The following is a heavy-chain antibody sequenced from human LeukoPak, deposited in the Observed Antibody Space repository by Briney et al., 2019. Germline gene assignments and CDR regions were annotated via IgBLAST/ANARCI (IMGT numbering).Heavy chain of an antibody. Sequence: PGGSLRLSCAASGFTFSSYSMNWVRQAPGKGLEWVSYISSSSSTIYYADSVKGRFTISRDNAKNSLYLQMNSLRAEDTAVYYCARVPITMVRGVITLFDYWGQGTLVTVSS. CDR2: ISSSSSTI. D-gene: IGHD3-10*01. CDR3: ARVPITMVRGVITLFDY. J-gene: IGHJ4*02. V-gene: IGHV3-48*01. CDR1: GFTFSSYS.